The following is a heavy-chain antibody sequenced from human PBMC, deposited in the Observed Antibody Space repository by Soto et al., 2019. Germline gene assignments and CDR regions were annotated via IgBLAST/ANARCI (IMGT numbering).Heavy chain of an antibody. Sequence: SETRCVSWTGSVGAISVYYLSWIRQPPVKGHEWIGYIYYTGSTNYNPSLKSRVTISVDTSKTPFSLKLSSVTAADTAVYYCARDRSDSPSNYYYYGMDVWGQGTTVTVSS. CDR1: VGAISVYY. CDR2: IYYTGST. V-gene: IGHV4-59*01. D-gene: IGHD2-21*02. CDR3: ARDRSDSPSNYYYYGMDV. J-gene: IGHJ6*02.